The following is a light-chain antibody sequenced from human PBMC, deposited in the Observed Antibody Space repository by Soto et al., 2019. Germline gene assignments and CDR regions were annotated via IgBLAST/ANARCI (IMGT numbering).Light chain of an antibody. CDR2: WGS. V-gene: IGKV2-28*01. J-gene: IGKJ5*01. CDR1: QSLLYSTGNNH. Sequence: DIVMTQSPLSLPVTPGEPASISCRSSQSLLYSTGNNHLDWYLQKPGQPPQLLIYWGSTRASGVPDRFSGSGSGTDFTLKISRVEAGDVGVYYCMQGRQLPATFGQGTRL. CDR3: MQGRQLPAT.